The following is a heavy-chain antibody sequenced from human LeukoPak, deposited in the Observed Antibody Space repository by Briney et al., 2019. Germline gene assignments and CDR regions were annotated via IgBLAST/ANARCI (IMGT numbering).Heavy chain of an antibody. Sequence: SETLSLTCTVSGGSISIYYWNWIRQPAGKGLEWIGRIYTNENTFFNPSLKSRVTMSVDTSKNQFSLKLSSVTAADTAVYYCARGGKGYCSSTSCYFHYGMDVWGQGTTVTVSS. CDR1: GGSISIYY. CDR3: ARGGKGYCSSTSCYFHYGMDV. CDR2: IYTNENT. J-gene: IGHJ6*02. V-gene: IGHV4-4*07. D-gene: IGHD2-2*01.